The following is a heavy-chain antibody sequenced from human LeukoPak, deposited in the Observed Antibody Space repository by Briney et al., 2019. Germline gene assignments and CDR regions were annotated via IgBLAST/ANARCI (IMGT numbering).Heavy chain of an antibody. CDR2: IYYSGST. D-gene: IGHD4-17*01. CDR3: ARGLYGDYVDY. V-gene: IGHV4-31*03. Sequence: PSQTLSLTCTVSGGSISSGGYYWSWIRQHPGKGLEWIAYIYYSGSTNYNPSLKSRVTISVDTSKNQFSLKLSSVTAADTAVYYCARGLYGDYVDYWGQGTLVTVSS. CDR1: GGSISSGGYY. J-gene: IGHJ4*02.